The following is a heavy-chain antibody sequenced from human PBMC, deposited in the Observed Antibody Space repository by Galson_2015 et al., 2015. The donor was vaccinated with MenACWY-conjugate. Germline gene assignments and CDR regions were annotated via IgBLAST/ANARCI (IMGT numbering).Heavy chain of an antibody. D-gene: IGHD6-13*01. CDR1: GYTFTSYA. CDR3: AREHLARGPYSSSWPYYYYGMDV. V-gene: IGHV1-3*01. CDR2: INAGNGNT. J-gene: IGHJ6*02. Sequence: SVKVSCKASGYTFTSYAMHWVRQAPGQRLEWMGWINAGNGNTEYSQKFQGRVTITRDTSASTAYMELSSLRSEDTAVYYCAREHLARGPYSSSWPYYYYGMDVWGQGTTVTVSS.